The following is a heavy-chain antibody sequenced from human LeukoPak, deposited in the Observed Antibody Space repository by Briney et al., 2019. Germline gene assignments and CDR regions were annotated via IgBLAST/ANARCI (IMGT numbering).Heavy chain of an antibody. V-gene: IGHV3-23*01. CDR1: GFTFSSYA. D-gene: IGHD2-2*01. Sequence: GGSLRLSCAASGFTFSSYAMSWVRQAPGKGLEWVSAISGSGGSTYYADSVEGRFTISRDNSKNTLYLQMNSLRAEDTAVYYCAKGPPTEYQLLSTFDYWGQGTLVTVSS. CDR2: ISGSGGST. J-gene: IGHJ4*02. CDR3: AKGPPTEYQLLSTFDY.